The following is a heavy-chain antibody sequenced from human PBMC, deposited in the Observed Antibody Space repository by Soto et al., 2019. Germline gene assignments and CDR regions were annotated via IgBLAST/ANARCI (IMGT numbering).Heavy chain of an antibody. D-gene: IGHD4-17*01. CDR2: TYSGGDT. V-gene: IGHV3-66*04. J-gene: IGHJ4*02. CDR1: GVTVGNNY. Sequence: EVRLVESGGGLVQPGVSLRLSCAASGVTVGNNYMIWVLQAPGKGLEWVSVTYSGGDTRYADSVKGRVTMSIDSTKNTVYLQMAIKSAEDTAVYFCARHVPVTALGYWGQGSVVTVSS. CDR3: ARHVPVTALGY.